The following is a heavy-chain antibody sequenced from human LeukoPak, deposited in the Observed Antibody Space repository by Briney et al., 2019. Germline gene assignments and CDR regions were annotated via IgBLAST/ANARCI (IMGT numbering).Heavy chain of an antibody. CDR2: IGSSSSYI. CDR1: GFTFSSYS. J-gene: IGHJ4*02. D-gene: IGHD3-22*01. Sequence: AGGSLRLSCAASGFTFSSYSMNWVRQAPGKGLEWVSSIGSSSSYIYYADSVKGRFTISRDNAKNSLYLQMNSLRAEDTAVYYCARDFGPNYYDSSGYPNFIDYWGQGTLVTVSS. CDR3: ARDFGPNYYDSSGYPNFIDY. V-gene: IGHV3-21*01.